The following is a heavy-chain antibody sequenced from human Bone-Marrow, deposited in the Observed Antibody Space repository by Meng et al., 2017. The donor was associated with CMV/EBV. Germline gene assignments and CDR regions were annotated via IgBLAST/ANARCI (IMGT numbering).Heavy chain of an antibody. CDR2: INPSGGST. Sequence: ASVKVSCKASGYTFTSYYMHWVRQAPGQGLEWMGIINPSGGSTSYAQKFQGRVTTTRDTSTSTVYMELSSLRSEDTAVYYCARDLTRGRLSHYYYGMDVWGQGTTVTVSS. V-gene: IGHV1-46*01. CDR1: GYTFTSYY. D-gene: IGHD3-16*02. J-gene: IGHJ6*02. CDR3: ARDLTRGRLSHYYYGMDV.